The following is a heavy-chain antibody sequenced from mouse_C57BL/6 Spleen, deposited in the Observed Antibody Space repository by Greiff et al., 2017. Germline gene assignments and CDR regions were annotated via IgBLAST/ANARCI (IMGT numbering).Heavy chain of an antibody. CDR2: IDPSDSET. CDR1: GYTFTSYW. D-gene: IGHD3-2*02. Sequence: QVQLQQPGAELVRPGSSVKLSCKASGYTFTSYWMHWVKQRPIQGLEWIGNIDPSDSETHYNQKFKDKATLTVDKSSSTAYMQLSSLTSEDSAVYYCARWDSSGSPWFAYWGQGTLVTVSA. J-gene: IGHJ3*01. CDR3: ARWDSSGSPWFAY. V-gene: IGHV1-52*01.